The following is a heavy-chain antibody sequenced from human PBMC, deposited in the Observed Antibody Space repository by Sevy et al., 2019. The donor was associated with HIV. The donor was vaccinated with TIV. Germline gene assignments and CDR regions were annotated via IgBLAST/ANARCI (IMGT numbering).Heavy chain of an antibody. J-gene: IGHJ5*02. D-gene: IGHD6-19*01. CDR1: AYNFIGYY. Sequence: VSVKVSCKASAYNFIGYYIHWVRQAPGQGLEWIGRINPTSGGTKYAHKFQGRVTVTIDMSVSTVYMELTRLTSDDTAIYYCAGQTSGWYDWFDPWGPGTLVTVSS. CDR2: INPTSGGT. V-gene: IGHV1-2*06. CDR3: AGQTSGWYDWFDP.